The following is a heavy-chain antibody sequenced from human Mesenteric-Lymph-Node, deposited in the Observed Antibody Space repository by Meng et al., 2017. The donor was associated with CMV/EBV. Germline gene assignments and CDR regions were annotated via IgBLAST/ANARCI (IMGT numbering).Heavy chain of an antibody. D-gene: IGHD5-18*01. J-gene: IGHJ4*02. CDR1: GFTFSSYS. CDR2: ISSSSSYT. CDR3: ARGFGYSYGFVDL. Sequence: LSLTCAASGFTFSSYSMNWVRQAPGKGLEWVSSISSSSSYTYNADSVRGRFTMSRDNAKNSLYLQMNSLRAEDTAVYYCARGFGYSYGFVDLWGQGTLVTVSS. V-gene: IGHV3-21*01.